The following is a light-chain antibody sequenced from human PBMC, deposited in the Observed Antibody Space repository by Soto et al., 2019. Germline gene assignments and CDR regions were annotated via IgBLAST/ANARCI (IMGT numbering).Light chain of an antibody. J-gene: IGKJ1*01. V-gene: IGKV1-9*01. CDR3: QHYGGAWT. CDR2: TVS. Sequence: DIKFTHSPSFLSASVGDRATITCRASQSINSNLAWYQQKPGKAPKLLIYTVSTVHSGVPSRFSGSGSGTEFSLTISSLQPDDFATYQCQHYGGAWTFGQGTKVDI. CDR1: QSINSN.